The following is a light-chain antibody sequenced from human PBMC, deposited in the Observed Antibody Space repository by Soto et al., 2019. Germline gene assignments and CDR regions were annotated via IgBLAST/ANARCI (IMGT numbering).Light chain of an antibody. CDR1: SRDVGASDY. CDR2: EVN. J-gene: IGLJ1*01. V-gene: IGLV2-8*01. Sequence: QSALTQPPSASGSPGQSVAISCTGTSRDVGASDYVSWYQQHSGKAPKLLLYEVNKRPSGVPDRFSGSKSGNTASLTVSALQAADESDYSCLSHSGSTNVLGTGTKVTVL. CDR3: LSHSGSTNV.